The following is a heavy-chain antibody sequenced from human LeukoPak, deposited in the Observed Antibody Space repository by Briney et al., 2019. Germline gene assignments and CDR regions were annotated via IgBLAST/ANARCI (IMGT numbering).Heavy chain of an antibody. J-gene: IGHJ3*02. CDR2: IYYSGST. Sequence: SETLSLTCTVSGGSISGSISSFYWSWIRQPPGKGLEWIGYIYYSGSTNYNPSLKSRVTILVDTSKNQFSLRLSSVTAADTAVYYCARALSSRGAFDIWGQGTMVTVSS. D-gene: IGHD3-10*01. CDR3: ARALSSRGAFDI. V-gene: IGHV4-61*01. CDR1: GGSISGSISSFY.